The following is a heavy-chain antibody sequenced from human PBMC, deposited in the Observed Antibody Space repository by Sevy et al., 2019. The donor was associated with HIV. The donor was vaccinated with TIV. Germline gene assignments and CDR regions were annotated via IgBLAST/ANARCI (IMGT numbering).Heavy chain of an antibody. CDR3: ARDGGGGTTNSGMDV. J-gene: IGHJ6*02. CDR2: VYPNSGGT. D-gene: IGHD1-7*01. CDR1: GYTFTGDY. V-gene: IGHV1-2*06. Sequence: ASVKVYCKASGYTFTGDYLDWVRQAPGQGLEWMGRVYPNSGGTNYAQKFQGRVTMTRDTSISTAYMELSRLRSDDTAMYYCARDGGGGTTNSGMDVWGQGTTVTVSS.